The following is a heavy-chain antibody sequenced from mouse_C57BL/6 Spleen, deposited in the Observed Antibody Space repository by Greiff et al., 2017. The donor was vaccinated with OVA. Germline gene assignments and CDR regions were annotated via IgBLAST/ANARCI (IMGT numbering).Heavy chain of an antibody. CDR3: ARGYGNYARFAY. V-gene: IGHV1-64*01. J-gene: IGHJ3*01. CDR1: GYTFTSYW. Sequence: QVQLQQPGAELVKPGASVKLSCKASGYTFTSYWMHWVKQRPGQGLEWIGMIHPNSGSTNYNEKFKSKATLTVDKSSSTAYMQLSSLTSEDSAVYYCARGYGNYARFAYWGQGTLVTVSA. CDR2: IHPNSGST. D-gene: IGHD2-10*02.